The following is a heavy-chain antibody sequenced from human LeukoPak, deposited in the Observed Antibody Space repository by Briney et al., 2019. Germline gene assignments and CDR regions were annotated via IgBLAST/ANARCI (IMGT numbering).Heavy chain of an antibody. CDR3: AKDLGSGYDYFDY. J-gene: IGHJ4*02. Sequence: GGSLRLSCAASGFSFSNYAMSWVRQAPGKGLKWVSAISGSGGSTYYADSVKGRLTISRDNSKNTLYLQMNSLRPEDTAVYYCAKDLGSGYDYFDYWGQGTLVTVSS. CDR1: GFSFSNYA. CDR2: ISGSGGST. D-gene: IGHD5-12*01. V-gene: IGHV3-23*01.